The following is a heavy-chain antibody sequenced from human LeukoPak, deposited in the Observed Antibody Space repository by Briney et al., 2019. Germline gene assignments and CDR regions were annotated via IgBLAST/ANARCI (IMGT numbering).Heavy chain of an antibody. V-gene: IGHV3-48*04. CDR2: ITSGSRTI. D-gene: IGHD4-11*01. CDR1: GFTFSTYN. CDR3: ARDYPGPTGFGMDV. Sequence: GGSLRLPCAASGFTFSTYNMNWVRQAPGRGLEWLSYITSGSRTIYDADSVKGRFTISRDNAKKLLYLQMNGLRAEDSAVYYCARDYPGPTGFGMDVWGQGTTVIVSS. J-gene: IGHJ6*02.